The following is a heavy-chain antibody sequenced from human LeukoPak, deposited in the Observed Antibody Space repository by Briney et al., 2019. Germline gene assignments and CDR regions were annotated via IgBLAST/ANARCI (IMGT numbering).Heavy chain of an antibody. CDR1: GFTFSSYA. J-gene: IGHJ5*02. CDR2: ISGSGGST. Sequence: PGGSLRLSCAASGFTFSSYAMSWVRQAPGKGLEWVSAISGSGGSTYYADSVKGRFTIPRDNSKNTLYLQMNSLRAEDTAVYYCAKDRGYWPNGNWFDPWGQGTLVTVSS. D-gene: IGHD3-22*01. V-gene: IGHV3-23*01. CDR3: AKDRGYWPNGNWFDP.